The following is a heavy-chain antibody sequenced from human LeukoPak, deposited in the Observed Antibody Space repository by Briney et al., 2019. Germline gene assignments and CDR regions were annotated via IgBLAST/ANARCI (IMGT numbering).Heavy chain of an antibody. Sequence: SVKVSCKASGGTFSSYAISWVRQAPGQGLEWMGRIIPIFGTANYAQKFQGRVTITTDESTSTAYMELSSLRSEDTAVYYCAREGTISPTFDYWGQGTLVTVSS. V-gene: IGHV1-69*05. J-gene: IGHJ4*02. CDR1: GGTFSSYA. D-gene: IGHD1-14*01. CDR3: AREGTISPTFDY. CDR2: IIPIFGTA.